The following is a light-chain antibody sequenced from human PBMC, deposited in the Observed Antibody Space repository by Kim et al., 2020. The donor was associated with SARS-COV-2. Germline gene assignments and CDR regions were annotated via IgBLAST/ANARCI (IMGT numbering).Light chain of an antibody. J-gene: IGKJ4*01. CDR2: AAS. CDR3: LQDYGYPLT. Sequence: AAVGDRVTITCRASQGIRNELGWYQQRPGKAPKLLIYAASSLQSGVPSRFSGSGSGTDFTLTISSLQPEDFATYYCLQDYGYPLTFGGGTKVDIK. CDR1: QGIRNE. V-gene: IGKV1-6*01.